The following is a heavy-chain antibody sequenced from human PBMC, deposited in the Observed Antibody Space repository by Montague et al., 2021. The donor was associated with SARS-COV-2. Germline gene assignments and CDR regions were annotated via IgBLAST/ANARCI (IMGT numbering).Heavy chain of an antibody. CDR1: GFIFSSYA. CDR3: AKGTEARWENYYYYYGMDV. CDR2: IFTDGSNT. J-gene: IGHJ6*02. D-gene: IGHD1-26*01. V-gene: IGHV3-23*03. Sequence: SLRLSCAASGFIFSSYAMNWVRLTPGKGLEWVSVIFTDGSNTNYADSVKGRFTISRDNSKNTLYLQMSSLTAEDTAVYYCAKGTEARWENYYYYYGMDVWGQGTTVTVSS.